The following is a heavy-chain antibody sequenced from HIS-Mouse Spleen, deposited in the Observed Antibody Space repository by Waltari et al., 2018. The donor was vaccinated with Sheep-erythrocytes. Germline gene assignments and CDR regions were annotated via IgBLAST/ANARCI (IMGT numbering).Heavy chain of an antibody. J-gene: IGHJ3*02. CDR1: GYSFTSYW. Sequence: EVQLVQSGAEVKKPGESLKISCKGSGYSFTSYWIGWVRQMPGKGLGWMGIIYPGDSDTSYSPSFQGQVTISADKSISTADLQWSSLKASDTAMYYCARGPVLRFLEWLPTDAFDIWGQGTMVTVSS. CDR3: ARGPVLRFLEWLPTDAFDI. V-gene: IGHV5-51*03. CDR2: IYPGDSDT. D-gene: IGHD3-3*01.